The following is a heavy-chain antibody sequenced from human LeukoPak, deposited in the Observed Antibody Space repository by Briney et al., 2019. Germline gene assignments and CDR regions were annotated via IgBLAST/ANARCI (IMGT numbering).Heavy chain of an antibody. J-gene: IGHJ6*02. CDR1: GFTFSTYW. D-gene: IGHD3-22*01. V-gene: IGHV3-74*01. CDR3: AGNPDRNYYYYYGMDV. CDR2: INSDGSST. Sequence: PGGSLRLSCAASGFTFSTYWMHWVRQAPGKGLVWVSRINSDGSSTSYADSVKGRFTISRDNAKNTLYLQMNSLRAEDTAVYYCAGNPDRNYYYYYGMDVWGQGTTVTVSS.